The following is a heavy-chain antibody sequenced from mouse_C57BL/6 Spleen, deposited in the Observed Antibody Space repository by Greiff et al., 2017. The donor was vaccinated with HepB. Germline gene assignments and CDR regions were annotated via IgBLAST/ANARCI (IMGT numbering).Heavy chain of an antibody. CDR2: IDPNSGGT. Sequence: QVQLQQSGAELVKPGASVKLSCKASGYTFTSYWMHWVKQRPGRGLEWIGRIDPNSGGTKYNEKFKSKATLTVDKPSSTAYMQLSSLTSEDDAVYDCAICPDDYGSSYGAMDYWGQGTSVTVSS. CDR1: GYTFTSYW. V-gene: IGHV1-72*01. J-gene: IGHJ4*01. CDR3: AICPDDYGSSYGAMDY. D-gene: IGHD1-1*01.